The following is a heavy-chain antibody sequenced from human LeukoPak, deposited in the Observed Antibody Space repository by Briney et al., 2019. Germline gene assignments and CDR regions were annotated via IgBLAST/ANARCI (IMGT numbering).Heavy chain of an antibody. Sequence: SETLFLTCTVSDGSISSSSYYWGWIRQPPGKGLEWIGSIYYSGSTYYNPSLKSRVTISVDTSKNQFSLKVSSVTAADTAIYYCASIAAAAPDLYYFDYWGQGTLVTVSS. V-gene: IGHV4-39*01. D-gene: IGHD6-13*01. CDR1: DGSISSSSYY. CDR3: ASIAAAAPDLYYFDY. J-gene: IGHJ4*02. CDR2: IYYSGST.